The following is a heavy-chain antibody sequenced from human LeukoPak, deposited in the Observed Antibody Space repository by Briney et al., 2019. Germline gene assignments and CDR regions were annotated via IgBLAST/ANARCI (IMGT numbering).Heavy chain of an antibody. D-gene: IGHD5-12*01. CDR1: GFAFSDYW. Sequence: PGGSLRLSCAASGFAFSDYWMTWVRQAPGKGLEWVAHINRDGSKEHYMDSVKARFTISRDNAKNSLSLQMNSLRAEDTAVYYCVRDGGVSGYDLLDYWGQGTLVTVSS. CDR2: INRDGSKE. J-gene: IGHJ4*02. V-gene: IGHV3-7*01. CDR3: VRDGGVSGYDLLDY.